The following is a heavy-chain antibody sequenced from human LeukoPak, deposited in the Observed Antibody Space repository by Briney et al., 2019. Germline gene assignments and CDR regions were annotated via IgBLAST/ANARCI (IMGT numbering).Heavy chain of an antibody. V-gene: IGHV1-2*02. J-gene: IGHJ5*02. CDR2: INPNSGGT. Sequence: GASVKVSCKASGYTFTGNYMHWVRQAPGQGLEWMGWINPNSGGTNYAQKFQGRVTMTRDTSISTAYMELSRLRSDDTAVYYCARGVVVVAATDNWFDPWGQGTLVTVSS. D-gene: IGHD2-15*01. CDR3: ARGVVVVAATDNWFDP. CDR1: GYTFTGNY.